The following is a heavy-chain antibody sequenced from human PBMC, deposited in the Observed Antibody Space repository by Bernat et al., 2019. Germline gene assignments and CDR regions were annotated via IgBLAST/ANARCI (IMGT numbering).Heavy chain of an antibody. Sequence: EVQLVESGGGLVKPGGSLRLSCGASGFTFSTYNMNWVRQAPGKGLEWVSYISTRNSYIYYADSVKGRFTISRDNAKNSLYLHMNSLRVEDTAVYYCVRDSIASDATNNAFDVWGQGTMVTVSS. CDR1: GFTFSTYN. CDR2: ISTRNSYI. D-gene: IGHD6-13*01. CDR3: VRDSIASDATNNAFDV. J-gene: IGHJ3*01. V-gene: IGHV3-21*05.